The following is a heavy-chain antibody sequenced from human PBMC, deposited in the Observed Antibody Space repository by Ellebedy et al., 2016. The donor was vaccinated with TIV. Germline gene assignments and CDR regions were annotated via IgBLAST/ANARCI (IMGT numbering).Heavy chain of an antibody. V-gene: IGHV3-30-3*01. CDR1: GFTFSSYA. CDR3: AGSWFGELLGDY. CDR2: TSYDGSNK. D-gene: IGHD3-10*01. Sequence: GESLKISCAASGFTFSSYAMHWVRQAPGKGLEWVAVTSYDGSNKYYADSVKCRFTISRDNSKNTLYLQMNSLRAEDTAVYYCAGSWFGELLGDYWGQGTLVTVSS. J-gene: IGHJ4*02.